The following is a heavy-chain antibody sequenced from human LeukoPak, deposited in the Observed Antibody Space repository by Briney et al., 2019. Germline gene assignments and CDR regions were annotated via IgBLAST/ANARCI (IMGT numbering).Heavy chain of an antibody. CDR1: DGSITSFY. V-gene: IGHV4-4*07. CDR2: SYISGA. CDR3: ARGSNWFDL. J-gene: IGHJ5*02. Sequence: SETLSLTCTVSDGSITSFYWSWIRQPAGKGLEWIGRSYISGANYNPSPKSRVTMSVDMSKNHFSLKLSSVTAADTAVYYCARGSNWFDLWGQGTLVTVSS.